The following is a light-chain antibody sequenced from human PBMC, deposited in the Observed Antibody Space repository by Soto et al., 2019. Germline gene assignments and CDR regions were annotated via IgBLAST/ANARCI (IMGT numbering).Light chain of an antibody. V-gene: IGKV1-5*03. Sequence: DIQMTQSPSTLSASVGDRVTLTCWASQSISNWLAWYQQKPGKAPKLLIYKTSNLQSGVPSRFSGSGSGTEFTLTISSLQPDDFATYYCQQYNHYSSYTFGRGTKLEIK. CDR3: QQYNHYSSYT. CDR2: KTS. J-gene: IGKJ2*01. CDR1: QSISNW.